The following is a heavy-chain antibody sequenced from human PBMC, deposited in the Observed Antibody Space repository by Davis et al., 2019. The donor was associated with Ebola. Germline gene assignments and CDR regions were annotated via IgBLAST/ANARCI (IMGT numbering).Heavy chain of an antibody. J-gene: IGHJ4*02. D-gene: IGHD1-26*01. CDR2: IYYSGST. Sequence: PSETLSLTCTVSGGSISSYYWSWIRQPPGKGLEWIGYIYYSGSTNYNPSLKSRVTISVDTSKNQFSLKLSSVTAADTAVYYCARGSRVNGNLADYWGQGTLVTVSS. CDR3: ARGSRVNGNLADY. V-gene: IGHV4-59*01. CDR1: GGSISSYY.